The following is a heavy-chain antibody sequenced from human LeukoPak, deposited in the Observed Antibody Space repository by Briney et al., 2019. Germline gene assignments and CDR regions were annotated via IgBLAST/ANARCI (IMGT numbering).Heavy chain of an antibody. CDR1: GFTFSSYA. CDR2: ISGSGGST. J-gene: IGHJ4*02. CDR3: AKKPRSGYCSSTSCQYEDSDY. Sequence: QAGGSLRLSCAASGFTFSSYAMSWVRQAPGKGLEWVSAISGSGGSTYYADSVKGRFTISRDNSRNTLYLQMNSLRAEDTAVYYCAKKPRSGYCSSTSCQYEDSDYWGQGTLVTVSS. V-gene: IGHV3-23*01. D-gene: IGHD2-2*03.